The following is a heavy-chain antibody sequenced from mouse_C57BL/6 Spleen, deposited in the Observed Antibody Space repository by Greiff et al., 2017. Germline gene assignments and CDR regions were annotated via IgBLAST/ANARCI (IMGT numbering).Heavy chain of an antibody. CDR1: GYTFTSYW. Sequence: QVQLQPGAELVRPGSSVKLSCKASGYTFTSYWMDWVKQRPGQGLEWIGNIYPSDSETHYNQKFKDKATLTVDKSSSTAYMQLSSLTSDDSAVYYCARGALGRFAYWGQGTLVTVSA. CDR2: IYPSDSET. D-gene: IGHD4-1*01. V-gene: IGHV1-61*01. J-gene: IGHJ3*01. CDR3: ARGALGRFAY.